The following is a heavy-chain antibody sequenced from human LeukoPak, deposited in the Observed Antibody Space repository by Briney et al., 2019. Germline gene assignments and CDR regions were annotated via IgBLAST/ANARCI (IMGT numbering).Heavy chain of an antibody. J-gene: IGHJ4*02. CDR3: ARDRLIGGRFGELSN. CDR2: ISSTSSFI. CDR1: GFTFSSYS. V-gene: IGHV3-21*01. D-gene: IGHD3-10*01. Sequence: KAGGSLRLSCAASGFTFSSYSINWVRQAPGKGLEWVACISSTSSFIYYADSVKGRFTVSRDNAKNSLYLQMNSLRAEDTAVYYCARDRLIGGRFGELSNWGRGTLVTVSS.